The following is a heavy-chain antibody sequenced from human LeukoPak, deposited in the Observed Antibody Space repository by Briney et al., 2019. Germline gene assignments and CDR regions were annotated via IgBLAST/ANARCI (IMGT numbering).Heavy chain of an antibody. J-gene: IGHJ4*02. Sequence: SETLSLTCTVSGGSISSYYWSWIRQPPGKGLEWIGYIYYTGSTNYNPSLKSRVTISVDTPKNLFSLKLSSVTAADTAVYYCARHVQDTSMISPLYYFDYWGQGTLVTVSS. CDR1: GGSISSYY. V-gene: IGHV4-59*08. CDR3: ARHVQDTSMISPLYYFDY. CDR2: IYYTGST. D-gene: IGHD5-18*01.